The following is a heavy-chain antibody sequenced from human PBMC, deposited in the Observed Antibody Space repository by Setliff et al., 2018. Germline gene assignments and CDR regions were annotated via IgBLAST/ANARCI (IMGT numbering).Heavy chain of an antibody. CDR3: AMATVVGRADYYYMDV. CDR2: TIPIFGTT. J-gene: IGHJ6*03. Sequence: SVKVSCKASGGTFSDYGISWVRQAPGQGLEWMGGTIPIFGTTDYAQKFQGRVVLTADESTSTGHMELSSLSSGDTAVYYCAMATVVGRADYYYMDVWGKGTTVTVSS. V-gene: IGHV1-69*13. D-gene: IGHD3-16*02. CDR1: GGTFSDYG.